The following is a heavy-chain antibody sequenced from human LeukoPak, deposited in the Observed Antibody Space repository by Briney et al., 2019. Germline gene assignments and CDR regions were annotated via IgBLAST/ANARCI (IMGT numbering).Heavy chain of an antibody. CDR2: IYYSGST. CDR3: AMVPRGYGIVNFDY. CDR1: GGSISSSSYY. V-gene: IGHV4-39*01. J-gene: IGHJ4*02. D-gene: IGHD5-12*01. Sequence: SETLSLTCTVSGGSISSSSYYWGWIRQPPGKGLEWIGSIYYSGSTYYNPSLKGRVTMSVDTSKNQFSLKLSSVTAADTAVYYCAMVPRGYGIVNFDYWGQGTLVTVSS.